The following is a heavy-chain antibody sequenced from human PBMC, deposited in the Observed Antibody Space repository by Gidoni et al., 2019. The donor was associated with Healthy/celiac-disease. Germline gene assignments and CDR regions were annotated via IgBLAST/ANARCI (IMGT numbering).Heavy chain of an antibody. CDR2: ISWNSGSI. J-gene: IGHJ3*02. CDR1: GFTFDDYA. CDR3: AKDIGVDAFDI. D-gene: IGHD3-10*01. V-gene: IGHV3-9*01. Sequence: EVQLVESGGGLFQPGRSLSLSCADSGFTFDDYAMHWVRQAPGKGLEWVSGISWNSGSIGYADSVKGRFTISRDNAKNSLYLQMNSLRAEDTALYYCAKDIGVDAFDIWGQGTMVTVSS.